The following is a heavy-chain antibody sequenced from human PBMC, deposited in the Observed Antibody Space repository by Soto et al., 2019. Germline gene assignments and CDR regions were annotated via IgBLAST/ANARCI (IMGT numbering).Heavy chain of an antibody. Sequence: SETLSLTCTVSGASISSGGYYWSWIRQHPGKSLEWIGYMYYSGTTYYNPSLKSRVTMSLDTSKNQFSLQLSSVTAADTAVYYCASLGYCSNTDCGSVGAWGQRILVTGS. CDR1: GASISSGGYY. CDR3: ASLGYCSNTDCGSVGA. D-gene: IGHD2-2*01. V-gene: IGHV4-31*03. CDR2: MYYSGTT. J-gene: IGHJ5*02.